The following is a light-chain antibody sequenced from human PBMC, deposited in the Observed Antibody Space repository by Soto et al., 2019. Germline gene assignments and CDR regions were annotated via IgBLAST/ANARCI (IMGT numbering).Light chain of an antibody. CDR1: RSLLFSDGNTY. CDR3: LQATLSPVT. CDR2: MVS. Sequence: DVVMTQSPLSLPVTLGQPASISCRSSRSLLFSDGNTYLNWFHQRPGQSPRRLIYMVSNRASGVPDRVSGSASGTDFNSKISRVEAADVGVYYCLQATLSPVTFGQGKKVEIK. J-gene: IGKJ1*01. V-gene: IGKV2-30*01.